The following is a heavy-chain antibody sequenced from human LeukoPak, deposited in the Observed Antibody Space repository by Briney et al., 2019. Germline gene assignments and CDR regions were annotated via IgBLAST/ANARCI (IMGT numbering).Heavy chain of an antibody. CDR3: ARAPTWSPGYCFDY. V-gene: IGHV4-34*01. CDR2: INHSGST. Sequence: KASETLSLTCAVYGGSFSGYYWSWIRQPPGKGLEWIGEINHSGSTNYNPSLKSRVTISVDTSKNQFSLKLSSVTAADTAVYYCARAPTWSPGYCFDYWGQGTLVTVSS. CDR1: GGSFSGYY. J-gene: IGHJ4*02. D-gene: IGHD2-15*01.